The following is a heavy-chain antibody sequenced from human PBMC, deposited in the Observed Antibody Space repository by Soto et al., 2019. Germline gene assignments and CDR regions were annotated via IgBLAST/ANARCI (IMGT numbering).Heavy chain of an antibody. CDR1: GYTFTSYA. J-gene: IGHJ4*02. CDR2: INAGNGNT. CDR3: ASIYYDSSGYYLYYFDY. D-gene: IGHD3-22*01. V-gene: IGHV1-3*01. Sequence: GASVKVSCKASGYTFTSYAMHWVRQAPGQRLEWMGWINAGNGNTKYSQKFQGRFTISRDNAKNSLYLQMNSLRAEDTAVYYCASIYYDSSGYYLYYFDYWGQGTLVTVSS.